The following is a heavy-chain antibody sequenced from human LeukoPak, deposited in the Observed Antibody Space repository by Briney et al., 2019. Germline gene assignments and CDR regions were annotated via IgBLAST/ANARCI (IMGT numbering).Heavy chain of an antibody. J-gene: IGHJ5*02. CDR1: GGSISSYY. Sequence: SETLSLTCTVSGGSISSYYWSWIRQPPGKGLEWIGYIYYSGSTNYNPSLKSRVTMSVDTSKNQFSLNLRSVTAADTAVYYCARYYYDANGFYLDPWGQGTLVTVSS. D-gene: IGHD2-8*01. CDR2: IYYSGST. V-gene: IGHV4-59*12. CDR3: ARYYYDANGFYLDP.